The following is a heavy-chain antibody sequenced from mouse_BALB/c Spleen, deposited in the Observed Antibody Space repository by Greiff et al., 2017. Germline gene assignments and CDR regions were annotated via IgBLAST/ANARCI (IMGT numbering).Heavy chain of an antibody. CDR3: ARGDYYAMDY. V-gene: IGHV1S137*01. CDR1: GYTFTDYA. CDR2: ISTYYGDA. Sequence: VKLQESGAELVRPGVSVKISCKGSGYTFTDYAMHWVKQSHAKSLEWIGVISTYYGDASYNQKFKGKATMTVDKSSSTAYMELARLTSEDSAIYYCARGDYYAMDYWGQGTSVTVSS. J-gene: IGHJ4*01.